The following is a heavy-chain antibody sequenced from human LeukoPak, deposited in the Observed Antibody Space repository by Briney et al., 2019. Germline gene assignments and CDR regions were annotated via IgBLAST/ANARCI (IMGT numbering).Heavy chain of an antibody. J-gene: IGHJ4*02. CDR1: GFTFSSYA. Sequence: GSLRLSCAASGFTFSSYAMHWVRQAPGKGLEWVAVISYDGSNKYYADSVKGRFTISGDNSKNTLYLQMNSLRAEDTAVYYCARGKGSWSSFDYWGQGTLVTVSS. D-gene: IGHD6-13*01. CDR3: ARGKGSWSSFDY. V-gene: IGHV3-30*04. CDR2: ISYDGSNK.